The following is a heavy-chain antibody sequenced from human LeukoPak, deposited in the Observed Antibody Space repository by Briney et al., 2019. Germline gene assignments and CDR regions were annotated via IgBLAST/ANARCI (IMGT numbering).Heavy chain of an antibody. D-gene: IGHD6-19*01. J-gene: IGHJ4*02. CDR1: GGSISSGSYY. Sequence: SETLSLTCTVSGGSISSGSYYWSWIRQPAGEGLEWIGRIYTSGSTNYNPSLKSRVTISVDTSKNQFPLKLSSVTAADTAVYYCARGSPRLAVTIDYWGQGTLVTVSS. CDR2: IYTSGST. CDR3: ARGSPRLAVTIDY. V-gene: IGHV4-61*02.